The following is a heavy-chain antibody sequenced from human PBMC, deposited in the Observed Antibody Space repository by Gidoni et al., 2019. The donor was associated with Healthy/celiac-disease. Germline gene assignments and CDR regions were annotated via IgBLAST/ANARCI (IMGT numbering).Heavy chain of an antibody. CDR3: ARDRGTYDSSGYSPRHYFDY. J-gene: IGHJ4*02. D-gene: IGHD3-22*01. V-gene: IGHV3-33*01. CDR1: GFTFSSYG. CDR2: IWYDGSNK. Sequence: QVQLVESGGGVVQPGRSLRLSCAASGFTFSSYGMHWVRQAPGKGLEWVAVIWYDGSNKYYADAVKGRFTISRDNSKNTLYLQMNSLRAEDTAVYYCARDRGTYDSSGYSPRHYFDYWGQGTLVTVSS.